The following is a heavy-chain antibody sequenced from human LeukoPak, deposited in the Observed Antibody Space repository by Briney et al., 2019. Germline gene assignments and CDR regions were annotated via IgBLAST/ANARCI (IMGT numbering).Heavy chain of an antibody. CDR3: ARGRCSSTSCYEKY. V-gene: IGHV3-7*03. D-gene: IGHD2-2*01. Sequence: GGSPRLSCAASGFTFSSYWMSWVRQAPGKGLEWVANIKQDGSEKYYVDSVKGRFTISRDNAKNSLYLQMNSLRAEDTAVYYCARGRCSSTSCYEKYWGQGTLVTVSS. J-gene: IGHJ4*02. CDR2: IKQDGSEK. CDR1: GFTFSSYW.